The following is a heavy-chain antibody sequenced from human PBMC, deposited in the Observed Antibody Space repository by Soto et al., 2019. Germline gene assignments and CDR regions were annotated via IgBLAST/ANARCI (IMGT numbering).Heavy chain of an antibody. J-gene: IGHJ6*02. Sequence: SETLSLTCTVSGGSVSSGSYYWSWIRQPPGKGLEWIGYIYYSGSTNYNPSLKSRVTISVDTSKNQFSLKLSSVTAADTAVYYCARGNCSGGSSCSPIYYYYYGMDVWGQGTTVTVSS. D-gene: IGHD2-15*01. CDR1: GGSVSSGSYY. CDR2: IYYSGST. V-gene: IGHV4-61*01. CDR3: ARGNCSGGSSCSPIYYYYYGMDV.